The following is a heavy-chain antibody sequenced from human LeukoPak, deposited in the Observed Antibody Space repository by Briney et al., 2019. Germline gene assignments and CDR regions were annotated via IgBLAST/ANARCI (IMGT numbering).Heavy chain of an antibody. V-gene: IGHV1-18*01. J-gene: IGHJ4*02. CDR3: ARTRRAQILYYFDY. CDR1: GYTFTSDV. CDR2: ISAYNGNT. Sequence: ASVKVSCKASGYTFTSDVISWVRQAPGQGLEWMGWISAYNGNTNYAQKLQGRVTMTTDTSTSTAYMELRSLRSDDTAVYYCARTRRAQILYYFDYWGQGTLVTVSS. D-gene: IGHD2-8*02.